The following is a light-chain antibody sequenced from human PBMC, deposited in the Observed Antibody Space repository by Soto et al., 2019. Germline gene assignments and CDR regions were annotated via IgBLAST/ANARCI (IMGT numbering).Light chain of an antibody. CDR3: QQSYSTPPT. CDR2: SVS. Sequence: DIQMTQSPSSLSTYVGDRVTITCRASQSISSYLNWYQQKPGKAPKLLICSVSSLQSGVPSRFSGSGSGTDFTLTISSLQPEDFATYYCQQSYSTPPTFGQGTKVDI. V-gene: IGKV1-39*01. CDR1: QSISSY. J-gene: IGKJ1*01.